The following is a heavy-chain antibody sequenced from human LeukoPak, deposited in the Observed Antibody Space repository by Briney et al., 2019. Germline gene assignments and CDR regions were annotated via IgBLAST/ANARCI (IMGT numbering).Heavy chain of an antibody. CDR3: ARVRGMATLYYFDY. V-gene: IGHV4-59*01. Sequence: SETLSLTCTVSGVSISSYYWSWIRQPPGKGLEWIGYIYYSGSTNYNPSLKSRVTISVDTSKNQFSLKLSSVTAADTAVYYCARVRGMATLYYFDYWGQGTLVTVSS. D-gene: IGHD5-24*01. CDR2: IYYSGST. J-gene: IGHJ4*02. CDR1: GVSISSYY.